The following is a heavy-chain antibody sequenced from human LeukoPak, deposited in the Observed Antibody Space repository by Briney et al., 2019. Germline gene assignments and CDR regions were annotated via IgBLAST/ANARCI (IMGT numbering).Heavy chain of an antibody. Sequence: GGSLRLSCAASGFTFSSYSMNWVRQAPGKGLEWVSSISSSSSYIYYADSVKGRFTISRDNAKNSLYLQMNSLRAKDTAVYYCAGDSDYGDWFDPWGQGTLVTVSS. CDR3: AGDSDYGDWFDP. CDR1: GFTFSSYS. V-gene: IGHV3-21*01. J-gene: IGHJ5*02. CDR2: ISSSSSYI. D-gene: IGHD4-17*01.